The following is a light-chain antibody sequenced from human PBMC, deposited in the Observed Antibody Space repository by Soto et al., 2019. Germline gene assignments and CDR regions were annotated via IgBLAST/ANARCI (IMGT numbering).Light chain of an antibody. J-gene: IGKJ3*01. CDR2: AAS. V-gene: IGKV1-27*01. CDR3: QKYDSALFT. CDR1: QGISKY. Sequence: DIQMTQSPSSLSASVGDRVTITCRASQGISKYLAWYQQKPGKVPQLLIYAASTLQSGVPSRFSGSVSGTDFTLTINSLQPEDVATYYCQKYDSALFTFGPGTKVDIK.